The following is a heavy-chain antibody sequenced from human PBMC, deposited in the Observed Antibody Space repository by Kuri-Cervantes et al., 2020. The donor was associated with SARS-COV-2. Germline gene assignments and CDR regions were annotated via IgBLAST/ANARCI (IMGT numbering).Heavy chain of an antibody. D-gene: IGHD4-17*01. CDR2: ISGSGGST. V-gene: IGHV3-23*01. CDR3: AKLGSRRHYED. Sequence: GESLKISCAASGFTFSSYGMSWVRQAPGKGLEWVSAISGSGGSTYYADSVKGRFTIYRDNSKNTLYLQMNSLRAEDTAVYYCAKLGSRRHYEDWGQGTLVTVSS. J-gene: IGHJ4*02. CDR1: GFTFSSYG.